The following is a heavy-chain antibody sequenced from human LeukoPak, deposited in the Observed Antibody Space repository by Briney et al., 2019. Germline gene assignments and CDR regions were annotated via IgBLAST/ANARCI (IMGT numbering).Heavy chain of an antibody. Sequence: HPGGSLRLSCAASAFMFNKFAMSWVRQAPGKGLEWVSTISGSGSITYYGDSVKGRFTISRDNSKDTLYLQMDSLRADDTAVYYCGLAVAEPYYYYYMDVWGKGTTVTVSS. CDR1: AFMFNKFA. CDR3: GLAVAEPYYYYYMDV. V-gene: IGHV3-23*01. D-gene: IGHD6-19*01. CDR2: ISGSGSIT. J-gene: IGHJ6*03.